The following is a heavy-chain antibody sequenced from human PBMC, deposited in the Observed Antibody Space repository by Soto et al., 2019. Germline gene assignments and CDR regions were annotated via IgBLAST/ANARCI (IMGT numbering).Heavy chain of an antibody. J-gene: IGHJ4*02. D-gene: IGHD3-10*01. CDR1: GYTFTNYA. CDR2: INAGNGNT. CDR3: AKESPVSHQTFGYYFDD. Sequence: ASVKVSCKASGYTFTNYAMHWVRQAPGQRLEWMGWINAGNGNTKYSQKFQGRVTITRDTSASTAYMELSSLRSEDTAVYYCAKESPVSHQTFGYYFDDWGQGVLVTVSS. V-gene: IGHV1-3*01.